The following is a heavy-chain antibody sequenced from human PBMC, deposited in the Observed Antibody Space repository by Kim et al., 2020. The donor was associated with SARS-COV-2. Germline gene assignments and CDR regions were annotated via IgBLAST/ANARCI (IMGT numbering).Heavy chain of an antibody. J-gene: IGHJ4*02. CDR3: ARLNDYGDYLSHLDY. CDR1: GYSFTSYW. V-gene: IGHV5-51*01. D-gene: IGHD4-17*01. CDR2: IYPGDSDT. Sequence: GESLKISCKGSGYSFTSYWIGWVRQMPGKGLEWMGIIYPGDSDTRYSPSFQGQVTISADKSFSTAYLQWSSLKASDTAMYYCARLNDYGDYLSHLDYWGQGTLVTVSS.